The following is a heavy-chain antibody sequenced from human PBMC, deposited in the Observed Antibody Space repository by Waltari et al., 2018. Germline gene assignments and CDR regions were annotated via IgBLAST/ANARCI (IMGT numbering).Heavy chain of an antibody. V-gene: IGHV3-48*02. Sequence: EVQLVESGGGLVQPGGSLRLSCAASEFTFSSYRMNWVRQAPGKGLEWVSDISSSSTTRYYADSVKGRFTISRDNAKNSLYLQMNSLRDEDTAVYYCARENYYGSGTYPMDVWGKGTTVTVSS. CDR2: ISSSSTTR. CDR1: EFTFSSYR. J-gene: IGHJ6*04. D-gene: IGHD3-10*01. CDR3: ARENYYGSGTYPMDV.